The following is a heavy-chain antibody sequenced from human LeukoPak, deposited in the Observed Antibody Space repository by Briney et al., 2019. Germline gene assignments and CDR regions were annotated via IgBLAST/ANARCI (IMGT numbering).Heavy chain of an antibody. CDR1: GFTFSNYW. J-gene: IGHJ4*02. D-gene: IGHD5-12*01. V-gene: IGHV3-7*01. CDR3: VRDGGVSGYDLLDY. Sequence: GGSLRLSCAASGFTFSNYWMSWVRQAPGKGLEWVAHINQDGSEEHYMDSVKARFIISKDNAKNSLSLQMDSLRAEDTAVYYCVRDGGVSGYDLLDYWGQGTLVTVSS. CDR2: INQDGSEE.